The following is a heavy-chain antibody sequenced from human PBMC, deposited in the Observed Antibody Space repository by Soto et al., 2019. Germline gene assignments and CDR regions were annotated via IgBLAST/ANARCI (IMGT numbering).Heavy chain of an antibody. CDR3: ASTYSTSWYWFDP. J-gene: IGHJ5*02. D-gene: IGHD6-13*01. CDR2: IFSNDEK. Sequence: QVTVKESGPVLVKPTETLTLTCTVSGFSRSNAGLGVRWIRQPPGKALEWLAHIFSNDEKSYSTSLKSRLTISKDTSKSQVVLIMTNMDPVDTATYYCASTYSTSWYWFDPWGQGTLVTVSS. V-gene: IGHV2-26*04. CDR1: GFSRSNAGLG.